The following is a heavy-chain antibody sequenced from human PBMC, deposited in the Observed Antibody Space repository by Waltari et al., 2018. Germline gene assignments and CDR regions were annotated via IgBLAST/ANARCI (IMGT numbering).Heavy chain of an antibody. CDR3: ARLGVATIYFDY. V-gene: IGHV4-34*01. CDR2: INHSGST. D-gene: IGHD5-12*01. J-gene: IGHJ4*02. CDR1: GGSFSGYY. Sequence: QVQLQQWGAGLLKPSETLSLTCAVYGGSFSGYYWSWIRQPPGKGLEWIGEINHSGSTNYNPSLKSRVTISVDTSKNQFSLKLSSVTAADTAGYYCARLGVATIYFDYWGQGTLVTVSS.